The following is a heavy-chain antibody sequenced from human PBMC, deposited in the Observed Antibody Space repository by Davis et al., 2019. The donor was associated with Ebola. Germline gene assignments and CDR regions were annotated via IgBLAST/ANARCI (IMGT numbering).Heavy chain of an antibody. CDR2: ISGSGGST. J-gene: IGHJ4*02. CDR1: GFTFYRYE. Sequence: PGGSLRLSCAASGFTFYRYEMNWVRQAPGKGLEWVSGISGSGGSTYYADSVQGRFTISRDNAKNTLFLQLNSLRVEDTAIYYCARREAASIDYWGQGTLVTVSS. D-gene: IGHD6-25*01. CDR3: ARREAASIDY. V-gene: IGHV3-48*03.